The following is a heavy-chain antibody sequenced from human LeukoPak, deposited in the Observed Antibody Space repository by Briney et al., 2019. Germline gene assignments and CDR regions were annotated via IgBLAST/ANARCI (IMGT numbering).Heavy chain of an antibody. J-gene: IGHJ4*02. Sequence: PGGSLRLSCAASEFTFGDYSMSWIRQAPGKGLEWVSYISRNGSIIYYADSLKGRFTISRDNSKNTLYLQMNSLRAEDTAVYYCARDLAVKVASVWVGCYDYWGQGTLVTVSS. CDR1: EFTFGDYS. CDR3: ARDLAVKVASVWVGCYDY. CDR2: ISRNGSII. V-gene: IGHV3-11*04. D-gene: IGHD3-16*01.